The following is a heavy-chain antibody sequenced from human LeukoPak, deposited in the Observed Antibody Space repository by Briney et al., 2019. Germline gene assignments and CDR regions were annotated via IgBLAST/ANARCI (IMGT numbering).Heavy chain of an antibody. Sequence: GASVKVSCKASGYTFTSYYMHWVRQAPGQGLEWMGIINPSGGSTSYAQKFQGRVTMTRDMSTSTVYMELSSLRSEDTAVYYCARDHGGSSSWYGNFGYWGQGTLVTVSS. J-gene: IGHJ4*02. V-gene: IGHV1-46*01. D-gene: IGHD6-13*01. CDR3: ARDHGGSSSWYGNFGY. CDR1: GYTFTSYY. CDR2: INPSGGST.